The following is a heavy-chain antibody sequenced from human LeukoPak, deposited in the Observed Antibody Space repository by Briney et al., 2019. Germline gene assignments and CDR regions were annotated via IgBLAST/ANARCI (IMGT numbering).Heavy chain of an antibody. CDR3: ARGLVYYDSSGHYPAFSY. V-gene: IGHV3-30*02. Sequence: GGSLRLSCAGSGFSFSSYGMHWVRQAPGKGLEWMAFIRSDGSNKYYADSVKGRFTISRDNAKNSLYLQMNSLRAEDTAVYYCARGLVYYDSSGHYPAFSYWGQGTLVTVSS. CDR1: GFSFSSYG. J-gene: IGHJ4*02. CDR2: IRSDGSNK. D-gene: IGHD3-22*01.